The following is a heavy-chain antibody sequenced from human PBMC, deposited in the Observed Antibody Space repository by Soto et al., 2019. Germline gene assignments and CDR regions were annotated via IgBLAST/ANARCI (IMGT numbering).Heavy chain of an antibody. CDR2: IYYSGST. CDR3: ARDRGIAAAGTYYYYGMDV. J-gene: IGHJ6*02. D-gene: IGHD6-13*01. V-gene: IGHV4-59*01. Sequence: SETLSLTCTVSGGSISSYYWSWIRQPPGKGLEWIGYIYYSGSTNYNPSLKSRVTISVDTSKNQFSLKLSSVTAADTAVYYCARDRGIAAAGTYYYYGMDVWGQGTTVTVSS. CDR1: GGSISSYY.